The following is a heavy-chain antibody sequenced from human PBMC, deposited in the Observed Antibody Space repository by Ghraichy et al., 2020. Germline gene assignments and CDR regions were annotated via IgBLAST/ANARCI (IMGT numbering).Heavy chain of an antibody. CDR2: ISSTSSHI. V-gene: IGHV3-21*01. CDR3: ARGSTVTTGIDY. D-gene: IGHD4-17*01. CDR1: GFTFNSYT. Sequence: GGSLRHSCAASGFTFNSYTMNWVRQTPGKGLEWVSSISSTSSHIYYADSVKGRFTISRDNTKNSMYLQMNSLRPEDTAVYYCARGSTVTTGIDYWGQGTLVTVSS. J-gene: IGHJ4*02.